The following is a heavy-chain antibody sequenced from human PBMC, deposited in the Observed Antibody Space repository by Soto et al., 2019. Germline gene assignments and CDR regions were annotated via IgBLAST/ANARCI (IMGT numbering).Heavy chain of an antibody. D-gene: IGHD2-8*01. CDR2: IYYSGST. Sequence: PSETLSLTCTVSGGSVSSGSYYWSWIRQPPGKGLECVGYIYYSGSTNYNPSLKSRVTISVDTSKNQFSLKLSSVTAADTAVYYCAKKTTMVPGATWGQGTLVTVSS. CDR1: GGSVSSGSYY. CDR3: AKKTTMVPGAT. V-gene: IGHV4-61*01. J-gene: IGHJ4*02.